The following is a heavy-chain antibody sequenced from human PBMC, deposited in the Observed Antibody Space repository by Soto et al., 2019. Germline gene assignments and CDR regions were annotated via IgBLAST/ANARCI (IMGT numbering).Heavy chain of an antibody. CDR3: ARSVAVPGAHIDY. V-gene: IGHV4-59*01. J-gene: IGHJ4*02. CDR1: GGSISGSY. D-gene: IGHD6-19*01. Sequence: SETLSLTCSVSGGSISGSYWSWIRQSPGKGLEWLGYVYYTGSTNYSPSLRSRVGISVDTSKNEFSLGLSSVTAADTAVYFCARSVAVPGAHIDYWGQGTQVTVSS. CDR2: VYYTGST.